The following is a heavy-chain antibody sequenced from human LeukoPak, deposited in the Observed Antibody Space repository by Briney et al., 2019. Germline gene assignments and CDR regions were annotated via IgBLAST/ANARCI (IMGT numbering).Heavy chain of an antibody. V-gene: IGHV4-34*01. Sequence: SEILSLTCAVYGGSFSGHYWTWIRQPPGKGLEWIGEINHSGSTNYNPSLKSRVTISVDTSKNQFSLKMTSVTAADTAVYYCATTSEEFLFNWFDPWGQGTLVTVSS. CDR2: INHSGST. J-gene: IGHJ5*02. D-gene: IGHD3-10*01. CDR3: ATTSEEFLFNWFDP. CDR1: GGSFSGHY.